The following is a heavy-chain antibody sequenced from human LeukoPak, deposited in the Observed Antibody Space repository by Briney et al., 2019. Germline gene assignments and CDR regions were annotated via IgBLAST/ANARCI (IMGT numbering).Heavy chain of an antibody. V-gene: IGHV3-30-3*01. Sequence: GGSLRLSCAASGFTFSSYAMHWVRQAPGKGLEWVAVISYDGSNKYYADSVKGRFTISRDNSKNTLYLQMNSLRAEDTAVYYCARESEYSSSWYDYWGQGTLVTVSS. CDR3: ARESEYSSSWYDY. D-gene: IGHD6-13*01. CDR2: ISYDGSNK. CDR1: GFTFSSYA. J-gene: IGHJ4*02.